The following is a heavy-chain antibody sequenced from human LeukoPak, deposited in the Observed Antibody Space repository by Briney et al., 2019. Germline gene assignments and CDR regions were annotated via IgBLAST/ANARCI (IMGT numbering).Heavy chain of an antibody. V-gene: IGHV5-51*01. Sequence: GESLKISCKGSGYSFTSYWIGWVRQMPGKGLGWMGIIYSGDSDTRYSPSFQGQVTISADKSISTAYLQWSSLKASDTAMYYCARLVLELGGAAAGKSGLYYYYYMDVWGKGTTVTVSS. D-gene: IGHD6-13*01. CDR3: ARLVLELGGAAAGKSGLYYYYYMDV. CDR2: IYSGDSDT. J-gene: IGHJ6*03. CDR1: GYSFTSYW.